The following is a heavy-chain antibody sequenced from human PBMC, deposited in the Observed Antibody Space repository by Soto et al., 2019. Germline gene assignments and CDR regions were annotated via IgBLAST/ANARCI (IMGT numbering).Heavy chain of an antibody. V-gene: IGHV1-69*02. CDR2: IIPILGIA. D-gene: IGHD3-10*01. CDR3: ARVSRGSYYGSGSFHQTHFDY. J-gene: IGHJ4*02. Sequence: GASVKVSCKASGGTFSSYTISWVRQPPGQGLEWMGRIIPILGIANYAQKFQGRGTITAYKSTSTAYMELSSLRSEDTAVYYCARVSRGSYYGSGSFHQTHFDYWGQGSLVTVSS. CDR1: GGTFSSYT.